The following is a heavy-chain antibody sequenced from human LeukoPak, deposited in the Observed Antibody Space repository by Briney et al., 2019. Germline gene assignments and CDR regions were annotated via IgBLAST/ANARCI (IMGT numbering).Heavy chain of an antibody. CDR2: SNSDTT. D-gene: IGHD4-17*01. CDR1: GFTVSSNY. CDR3: ACRLRDAAAFDY. V-gene: IGHV3-53*01. J-gene: IGHJ4*02. Sequence: PGGSLRLSCVASGFTVSSNYTSWVRRAPGKGLEWVSLSNSDTTYHGESVKGRFTISSDNSQNTFYLQMNSLRVEDTAVYYCACRLRDAAAFDYWGQGTLVTVSS.